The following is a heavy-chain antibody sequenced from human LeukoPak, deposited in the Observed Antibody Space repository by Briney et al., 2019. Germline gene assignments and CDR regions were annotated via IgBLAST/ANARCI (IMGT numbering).Heavy chain of an antibody. V-gene: IGHV1-24*01. Sequence: ASVKVSCKVSGYTLTELSMHWVRQAPGKGLEWMGGFDPEDGETIYAQKFQGRVTMTEDTSTDTAYMEPSSLRSEDTAVYYCATDGVIAVAGPPLHWGQGTLVTVSS. CDR2: FDPEDGET. D-gene: IGHD6-19*01. CDR3: ATDGVIAVAGPPLH. CDR1: GYTLTELS. J-gene: IGHJ4*02.